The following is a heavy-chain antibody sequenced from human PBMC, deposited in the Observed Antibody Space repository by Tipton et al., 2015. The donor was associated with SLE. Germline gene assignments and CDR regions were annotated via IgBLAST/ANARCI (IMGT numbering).Heavy chain of an antibody. J-gene: IGHJ4*02. CDR1: GGSISSHY. Sequence: TLSLTCTVSGGSISSHYWSWIRQPPGKGLEWIGYIYYSGSTYYNPSLKSRVTISVDTSKNQFSLKLSSVTAADTAVYYCARGAITMSGGFDYWGQGTLVTVSS. V-gene: IGHV4-59*11. D-gene: IGHD3-22*01. CDR3: ARGAITMSGGFDY. CDR2: IYYSGST.